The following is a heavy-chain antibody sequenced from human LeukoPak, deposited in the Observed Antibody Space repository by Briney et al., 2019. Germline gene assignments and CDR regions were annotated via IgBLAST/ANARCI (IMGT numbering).Heavy chain of an antibody. CDR1: GASTSIYY. CDR2: IYTSGST. V-gene: IGHV4-4*07. J-gene: IGHJ4*02. Sequence: SETLSLTCTVSGASTSIYYWSWIRQPAWKGLEWIGRIYTSGSTNHNRSLKSRVTMSVDTSKNQFSLKLSSVTAADTAVYYCARDSSRTFDYWGQGTLVTVSS. CDR3: ARDSSRTFDY.